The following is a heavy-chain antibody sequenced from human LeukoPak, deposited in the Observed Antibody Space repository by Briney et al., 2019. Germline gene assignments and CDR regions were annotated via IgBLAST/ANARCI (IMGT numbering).Heavy chain of an antibody. CDR3: AKHHGDPTSRYYFDY. CDR1: GFTFSSYA. V-gene: IGHV3-23*01. Sequence: GGSLRLSCAASGFTFSSYAMSWVRQAPGKGLEWVSAISGSGGSTYYADSVKGRFTISRDNSKNTLYLQMNSLRAEDTAVYYYAKHHGDPTSRYYFDYWGQGTLVTVSS. CDR2: ISGSGGST. J-gene: IGHJ4*02. D-gene: IGHD4-17*01.